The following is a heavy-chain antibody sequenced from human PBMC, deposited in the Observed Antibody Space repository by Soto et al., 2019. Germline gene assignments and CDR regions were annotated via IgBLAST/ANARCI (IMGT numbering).Heavy chain of an antibody. CDR1: GVSISSSSYF. CDR3: AKGVVVATTYFQH. Sequence: SETLCLTCTISGVSISSSSYFLGWLRQPPGKGLEWIGSIYYSGGTYYNPSLKSRVTISVDTSKNQFSLRAEDTAVYYCAKGVVVATTYFQHWGQGTLVTVSS. J-gene: IGHJ1*01. CDR2: IYYSGGT. D-gene: IGHD2-15*01. V-gene: IGHV4-39*01.